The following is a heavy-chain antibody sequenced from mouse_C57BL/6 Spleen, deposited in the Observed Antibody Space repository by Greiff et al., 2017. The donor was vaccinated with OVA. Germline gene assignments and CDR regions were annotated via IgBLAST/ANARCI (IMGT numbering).Heavy chain of an antibody. Sequence: EVKLMESGEGLVKPGGSLKLSCAASGFTFSSYAMSWVRQTPEKRLEWVAYISSGGDYIYYADTVKGRFTISRDNARNTLYLQMSSLKSEDTAMYYCTRGGYDYDETGFAYWGQGTLVTVSA. CDR2: ISSGGDYI. CDR1: GFTFSSYA. V-gene: IGHV5-9-1*02. CDR3: TRGGYDYDETGFAY. D-gene: IGHD2-4*01. J-gene: IGHJ3*01.